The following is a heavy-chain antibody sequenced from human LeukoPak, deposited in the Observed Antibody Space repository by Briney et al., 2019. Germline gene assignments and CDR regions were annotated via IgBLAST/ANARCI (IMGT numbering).Heavy chain of an antibody. CDR2: IRSKANNYAT. CDR1: GFSFSGSG. J-gene: IGHJ4*02. Sequence: GGSLRLSCAASGFSFSGSGMNWVRQASGKGLEWVGRIRSKANNYATVYAESVKGRFTISRNDSKNTAYLQMNSLKTEDTAVYYCIPGSGPISSLGSGGQGTLVTVSS. D-gene: IGHD3-16*01. V-gene: IGHV3-73*01. CDR3: IPGSGPISSLGS.